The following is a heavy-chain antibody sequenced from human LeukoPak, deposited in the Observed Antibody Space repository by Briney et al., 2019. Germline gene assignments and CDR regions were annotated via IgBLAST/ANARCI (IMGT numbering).Heavy chain of an antibody. CDR2: IYYSGST. V-gene: IGHV4-59*01. J-gene: IGHJ3*02. CDR3: AREVSDNAFDI. CDR1: GVSISNYY. Sequence: SETLSLTCTVSGVSISNYYWSWIRQPPGKGLEWIGYIYYSGSTNYNPSLKSRVTISVDTSKNQFSLKLSSVTAADTAVYYCAREVSDNAFDIWGQGTMVTVSS.